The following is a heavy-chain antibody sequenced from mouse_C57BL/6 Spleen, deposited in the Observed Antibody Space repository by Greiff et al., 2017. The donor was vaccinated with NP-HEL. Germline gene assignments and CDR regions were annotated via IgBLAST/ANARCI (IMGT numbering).Heavy chain of an antibody. CDR3: ARGRYDYWYFDV. CDR2: ISSGSSTI. D-gene: IGHD2-3*01. V-gene: IGHV5-17*01. J-gene: IGHJ1*03. Sequence: EVQLQESGGGLVKPGGSLKLSCAASGFTFSDYGMHWVRQAPEKGLEWVAYISSGSSTIYYADTVKGRFTISRDNAKNTLFLQMTSLRSEDTAMYYCARGRYDYWYFDVWGTGTTVTVSS. CDR1: GFTFSDYG.